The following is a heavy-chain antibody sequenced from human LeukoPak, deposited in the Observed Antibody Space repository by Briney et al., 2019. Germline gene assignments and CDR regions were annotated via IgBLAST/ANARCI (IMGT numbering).Heavy chain of an antibody. D-gene: IGHD3-10*01. CDR3: ARVPRERFGDSRGFDP. CDR2: IHSSGTT. V-gene: IGHV4-61*02. J-gene: IGHJ5*02. Sequence: TSQTLSLTCTVSGGSISSDNYYWSWIRQPAGKGLEWIGRIHSSGTTNYNPYLKSRVTISVDTSDNRFSLKLTSVIAADTAVYYCARVPRERFGDSRGFDPWGQGTLVTVSS. CDR1: GGSISSDNYY.